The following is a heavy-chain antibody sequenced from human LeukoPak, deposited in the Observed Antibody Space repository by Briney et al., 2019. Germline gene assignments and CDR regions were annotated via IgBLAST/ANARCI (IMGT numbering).Heavy chain of an antibody. Sequence: GGSLRLSCAASGFTFSSYGMHWVRQAPGQGLEWVAVIWSDGSKKYHADSVKGRFTISRDNTKNMLYLQMNSLRAEDTAIYYCVRVGTDSIGSYPDYWGQGTLVTVTS. D-gene: IGHD3-22*01. CDR2: IWSDGSKK. CDR3: VRVGTDSIGSYPDY. CDR1: GFTFSSYG. V-gene: IGHV3-33*01. J-gene: IGHJ4*02.